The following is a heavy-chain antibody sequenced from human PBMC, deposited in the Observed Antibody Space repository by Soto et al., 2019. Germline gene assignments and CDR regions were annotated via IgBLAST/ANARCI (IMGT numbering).Heavy chain of an antibody. CDR3: ARGGGLIFTYYYDSSGYYSTKLDY. J-gene: IGHJ4*02. CDR1: GGTFSSYA. Sequence: ASGKVSCKASGGTFSSYAIIWVRQAPGQGHERKGGIIPIFGTANYAQKFQGRVTITADESTKTAYMELSSLRSEDTAVYYCARGGGLIFTYYYDSSGYYSTKLDYWGQGTLVTVSS. V-gene: IGHV1-69*13. CDR2: IIPIFGTA. D-gene: IGHD3-22*01.